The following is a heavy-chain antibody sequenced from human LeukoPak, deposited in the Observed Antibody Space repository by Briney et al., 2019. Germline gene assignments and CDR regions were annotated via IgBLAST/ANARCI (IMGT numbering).Heavy chain of an antibody. V-gene: IGHV1-69*13. Sequence: ASVKVSCKASGGTFSSYAISWVRQAPGQGLEWMGGIIPIFGTANYAQKFQGRVTITADESTSTAYMELSSLRSDDTAVYYCARDRAVAGTIDYWGQGTLVTVSS. CDR3: ARDRAVAGTIDY. CDR2: IIPIFGTA. D-gene: IGHD6-19*01. J-gene: IGHJ4*02. CDR1: GGTFSSYA.